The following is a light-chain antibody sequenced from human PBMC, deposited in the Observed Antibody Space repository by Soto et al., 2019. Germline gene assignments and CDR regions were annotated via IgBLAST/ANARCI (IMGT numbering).Light chain of an antibody. Sequence: QSVLTQSPSASASLGASVKLTCTLSSGHSSYAIAWHQQRPEKGPRFLMKVNSDGSHTKGDGIPDRISGSSSGTERYLTISSLQSEDEAEYYCQTWGSGIQVFGGGTQLTVL. J-gene: IGLJ3*02. V-gene: IGLV4-69*01. CDR1: SGHSSYA. CDR2: VNSDGSH. CDR3: QTWGSGIQV.